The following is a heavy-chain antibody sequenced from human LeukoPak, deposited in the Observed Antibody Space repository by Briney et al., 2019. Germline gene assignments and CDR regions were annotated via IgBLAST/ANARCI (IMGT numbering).Heavy chain of an antibody. CDR3: ARGMGDYDSEVDVDY. CDR2: IYYSGST. Sequence: SQTLSLTCTVSGGSISSGDYYWSWIRQPPGKGLEWIGYIYYSGSTYYNPSLKSRVTISVDTPKNQFSLKLSSVTAADTAVYYCARGMGDYDSEVDVDYWGQGTLVTVSS. D-gene: IGHD2-21*02. J-gene: IGHJ4*02. V-gene: IGHV4-30-4*08. CDR1: GGSISSGDYY.